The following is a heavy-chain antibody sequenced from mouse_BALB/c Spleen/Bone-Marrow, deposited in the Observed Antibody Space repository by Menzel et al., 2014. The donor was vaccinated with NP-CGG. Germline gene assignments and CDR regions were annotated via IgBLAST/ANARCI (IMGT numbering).Heavy chain of an antibody. CDR1: GYTFTSYW. CDR2: IYPGDGDT. D-gene: IGHD4-1*01. V-gene: IGHV1-87*01. CDR3: ARGWDWFAY. J-gene: IGHJ3*01. Sequence: VQLQESGAELARPGASVKLSCKASGYTFTSYWMQWVKQRPGQDLEWIGAIYPGDGDTRYTQKFEGKATLTADKSSSTAYMQLSSLASEDSAVYYCARGWDWFAYWGQGTLVTVSA.